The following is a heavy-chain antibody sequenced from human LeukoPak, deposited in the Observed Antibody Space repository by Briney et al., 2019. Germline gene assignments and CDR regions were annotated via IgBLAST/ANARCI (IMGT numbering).Heavy chain of an antibody. CDR2: ISSSSSTI. CDR1: GFTFSSYS. D-gene: IGHD3-10*01. Sequence: GGSLRLSCAASGFTFSSYSMNWVRQAPGKGLEWVSYISSSSSTIYYADSVKGRFTISRDNAKNSLYLQMNSLRAEDTAVYYFASTMVRGVVDYYYYYYMDVWGKGTTVTVSS. V-gene: IGHV3-48*01. J-gene: IGHJ6*03. CDR3: ASTMVRGVVDYYYYYYMDV.